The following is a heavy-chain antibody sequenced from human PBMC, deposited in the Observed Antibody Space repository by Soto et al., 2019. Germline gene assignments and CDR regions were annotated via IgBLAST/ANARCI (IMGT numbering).Heavy chain of an antibody. CDR3: ARDNGYSYGYTLDH. D-gene: IGHD5-18*01. CDR2: IYYSGST. Sequence: PSETLSLTCTVSGGSISSGDYYWSWIRQPPGKGLEWIGYIYYSGSTNYSPSLKSRVTISVDTSKNQFSLKLSSVTAADTAVYYCARDNGYSYGYTLDHWGRGTLVTVSS. V-gene: IGHV4-61*08. CDR1: GGSISSGDYY. J-gene: IGHJ4*02.